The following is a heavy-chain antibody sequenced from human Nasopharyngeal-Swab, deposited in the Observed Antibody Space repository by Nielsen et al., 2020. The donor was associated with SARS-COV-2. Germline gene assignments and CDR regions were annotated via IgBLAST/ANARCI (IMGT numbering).Heavy chain of an antibody. CDR1: GFTFSSYS. V-gene: IGHV3-21*01. J-gene: IGHJ4*02. Sequence: GESLKISCAAPGFTFSSYSMNWVRQAPGKGLEWVSSISSSSSYIYYADSVKGRFTISRDNAKNSLYLQMNSLRAEDTAVYYCAREVGSSWYYFDYWGQGTLVTVSS. D-gene: IGHD6-13*01. CDR2: ISSSSSYI. CDR3: AREVGSSWYYFDY.